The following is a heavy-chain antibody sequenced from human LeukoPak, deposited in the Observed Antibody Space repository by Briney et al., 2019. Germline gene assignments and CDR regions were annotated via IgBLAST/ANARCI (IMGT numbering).Heavy chain of an antibody. D-gene: IGHD4-17*01. Sequence: SETLSLTCTVSGGSISSGGYYWSWIRQHPGKGLEWIGYIYYSGSTYYNPSLKSRVTISVDTSKNQFSLKLSSVTAADTAVYYCASAMTFYGDPDAFDIWGQGTMVTVSS. J-gene: IGHJ3*02. CDR2: IYYSGST. CDR1: GGSISSGGYY. CDR3: ASAMTFYGDPDAFDI. V-gene: IGHV4-31*03.